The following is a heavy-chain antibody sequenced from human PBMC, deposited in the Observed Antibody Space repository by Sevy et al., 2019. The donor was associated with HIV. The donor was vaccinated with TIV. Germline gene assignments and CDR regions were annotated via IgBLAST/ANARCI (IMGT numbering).Heavy chain of an antibody. Sequence: ASVKVSCKASGYTFTSYGISWVRQAPGQGLEWMGWISAYNGNTNYAQKLQGRVTMTTDTSTSTAYMELRSLRSDDTAVYYCARVRQSARFLEWLFPDYWGQGTLVTVSS. D-gene: IGHD3-3*01. J-gene: IGHJ4*02. CDR1: GYTFTSYG. CDR3: ARVRQSARFLEWLFPDY. V-gene: IGHV1-18*01. CDR2: ISAYNGNT.